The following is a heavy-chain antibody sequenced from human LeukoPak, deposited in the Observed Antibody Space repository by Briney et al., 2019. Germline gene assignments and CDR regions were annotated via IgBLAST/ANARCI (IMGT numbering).Heavy chain of an antibody. CDR1: GFTFSSYD. V-gene: IGHV3-13*01. CDR3: ASSPSYSSSWYALDS. CDR2: IGTTGDT. J-gene: IGHJ4*02. D-gene: IGHD6-13*01. Sequence: GVSLRLSCAASGFTFSSYDMHWVRQATGKGLEWVSAIGTTGDTYYPDSVRGRFTISRENAKNSLYLQMNSLRAGDTAVYYCASSPSYSSSWYALDSWGQGTLVTVSS.